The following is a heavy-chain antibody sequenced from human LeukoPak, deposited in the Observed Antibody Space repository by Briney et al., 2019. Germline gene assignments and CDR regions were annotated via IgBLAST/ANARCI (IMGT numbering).Heavy chain of an antibody. J-gene: IGHJ4*02. CDR3: ATYRQVLLPFES. CDR1: GFTFSSYS. Sequence: GGSLRLSCAASGFTFSSYSMNWVRQAPGKGLEWVSSISSSSSYIYYADSVKGRFTISRDNAKNSLYLQMNSLRAEDTAVYYCATYRQVLLPFESWGQGTLVTVSS. D-gene: IGHD2-8*02. V-gene: IGHV3-21*01. CDR2: ISSSSSYI.